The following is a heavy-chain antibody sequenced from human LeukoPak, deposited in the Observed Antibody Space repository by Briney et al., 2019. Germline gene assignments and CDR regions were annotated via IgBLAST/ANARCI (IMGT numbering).Heavy chain of an antibody. CDR1: GGSISNYY. Sequence: SETLSLTCTVSGGSISNYYWSWIRQPPGKELEWIGYIYYIGSTNYNPSLKRRVAISVDTSKNQFSLKLSSVTAADTAVYYCACGTGTTSFDYWGQGTLVTVSS. CDR3: ACGTGTTSFDY. D-gene: IGHD1-1*01. V-gene: IGHV4-59*01. CDR2: IYYIGST. J-gene: IGHJ4*02.